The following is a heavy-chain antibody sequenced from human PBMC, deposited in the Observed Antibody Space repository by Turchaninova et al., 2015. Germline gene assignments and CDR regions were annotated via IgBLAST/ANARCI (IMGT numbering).Heavy chain of an antibody. CDR3: EHRQVSVVAKFYFDY. Sequence: LKESGPTLVKPTQTLTLTCTFSGFSLSTNGVGVGWIRQPPGKALEWLALIYWDDDKRYSPSLKSSLTITKDTSKNQVVLTMTNMDPVDTSTYYCEHRQVSVVAKFYFDYWGPGALVTVSS. CDR1: GFSLSTNGVG. D-gene: IGHD5-12*01. J-gene: IGHJ4*02. CDR2: IYWDDDK. V-gene: IGHV2-5*02.